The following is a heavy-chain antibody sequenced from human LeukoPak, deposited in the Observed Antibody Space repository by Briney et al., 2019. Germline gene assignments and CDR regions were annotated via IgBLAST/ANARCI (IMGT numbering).Heavy chain of an antibody. J-gene: IGHJ6*02. D-gene: IGHD3-3*01. Sequence: GVSLRLPCVASVYTFSDHYMDWVRHAPGKALEGVVRIRNKANSYTTQYAASVKGRFNVPSEDSKNSLFLQLNSLTPEHTALYCCGRAAYEHGLDVWGQGATVTVSS. V-gene: IGHV3-72*01. CDR1: VYTFSDHY. CDR3: GRAAYEHGLDV. CDR2: IRNKANSYTT.